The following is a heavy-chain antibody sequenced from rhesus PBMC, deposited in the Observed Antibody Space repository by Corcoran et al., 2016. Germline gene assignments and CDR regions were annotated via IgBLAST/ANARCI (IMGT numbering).Heavy chain of an antibody. CDR1: GGSSNRNY. Sequence: QLQLQESGPGLVKLSHTLSLTCAVSGGSSNRNYWNWHRQSPGKGLEWSGRVSGRGVSTDYNPTPKSRDTCSTDPSKNPFSLKLTSVTAADPAVYYCARDRPYPPDYWGQGVLVTVSS. CDR3: ARDRPYPPDY. J-gene: IGHJ4*01. V-gene: IGHV4-173*01. CDR2: VSGRGVST. D-gene: IGHD3-3*01.